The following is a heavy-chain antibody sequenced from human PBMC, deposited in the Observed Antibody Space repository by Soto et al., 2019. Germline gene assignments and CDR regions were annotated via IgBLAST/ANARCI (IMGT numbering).Heavy chain of an antibody. CDR1: GGSISSYY. J-gene: IGHJ6*02. CDR2: IYYSGST. CDR3: ARDSGNFYGMDV. Sequence: PSETLSLTCTVSGGSISSYYGSWIRQPPGKGLEWIGYIYYSGSTNYNPSLKSRVTISVDTSKNQFSLKLSSVTAADTAVYYCARDSGNFYGMDVWGQGTTVTVSS. V-gene: IGHV4-59*01.